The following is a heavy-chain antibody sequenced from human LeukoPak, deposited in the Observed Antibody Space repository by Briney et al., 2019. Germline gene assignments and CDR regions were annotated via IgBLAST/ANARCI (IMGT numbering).Heavy chain of an antibody. J-gene: IGHJ3*02. Sequence: PGGSLRLSCAASGFTFSSYWMHWVRQAPGKGLVWVSRINSNGGTTTYADSVKGRFSISRDNAKNTLYLQMNSLRAEDTAVYYCARDLGDYGGWSAFDIWGQGTMVTVS. D-gene: IGHD4-23*01. CDR2: INSNGGTT. CDR3: ARDLGDYGGWSAFDI. V-gene: IGHV3-74*01. CDR1: GFTFSSYW.